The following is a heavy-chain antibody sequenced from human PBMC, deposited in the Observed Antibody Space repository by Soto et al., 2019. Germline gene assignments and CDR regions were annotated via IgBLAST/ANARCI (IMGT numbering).Heavy chain of an antibody. D-gene: IGHD6-13*01. Sequence: SETLSLTCTVSGGSISSYYWSWIRPPPGKGLEWIGYIYYSGSTNYNPSLKRRVTISLDTTKNQFSLKQSTVTAADTAVSYCVRAEYGSWQLTIDSWGQGTLVTVSS. CDR2: IYYSGST. CDR3: VRAEYGSWQLTIDS. J-gene: IGHJ4*02. V-gene: IGHV4-59*01. CDR1: GGSISSYY.